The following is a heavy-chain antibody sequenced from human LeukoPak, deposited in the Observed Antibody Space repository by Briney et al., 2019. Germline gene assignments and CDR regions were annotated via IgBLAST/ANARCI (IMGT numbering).Heavy chain of an antibody. CDR2: ISYDGSNK. V-gene: IGHV3-30*18. Sequence: GGSLRLSCAASGFTFSSYGMSWVRQAPGKGLEWVAVISYDGSNKYYADSVKGRFTISRDNSKNTLYLQMNSLRAEDAAVYFCAKAPVTSCRGAYCYPFDSWGQGTLVTVSS. D-gene: IGHD2-21*01. J-gene: IGHJ4*02. CDR3: AKAPVTSCRGAYCYPFDS. CDR1: GFTFSSYG.